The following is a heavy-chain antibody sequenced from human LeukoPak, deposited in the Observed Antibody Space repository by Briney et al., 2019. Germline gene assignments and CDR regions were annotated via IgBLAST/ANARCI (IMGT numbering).Heavy chain of an antibody. D-gene: IGHD2-2*01. CDR3: TTDPDCSSTSCYGGDY. CDR2: IKSGTDGGTT. Sequence: GGSLRLSCAASGFTFSNAWMSWVRQAPGKGLEWVGRIKSGTDGGTTDYAAPVKGRFTISRDDSKNTLYLQMNSLKTEDTAVYYCTTDPDCSSTSCYGGDYWGQGTLVTVSS. CDR1: GFTFSNAW. V-gene: IGHV3-15*01. J-gene: IGHJ4*02.